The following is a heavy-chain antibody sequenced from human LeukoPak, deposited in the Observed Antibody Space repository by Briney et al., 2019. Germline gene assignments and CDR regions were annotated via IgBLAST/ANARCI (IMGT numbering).Heavy chain of an antibody. D-gene: IGHD3-10*01. CDR3: AAERYYYGSGSLDP. CDR2: SVVGSGNT. V-gene: IGHV1-58*02. CDR1: VFTFTSSA. Sequence: ASVKVSCKASVFTFTSSAMQWVRQARGQRLEWRGWSVVGSGNTNYAQKFQERVTITRDMSTSTAYMELSSLRSEDTAVYYCAAERYYYGSGSLDPWGQGTLVTVSS. J-gene: IGHJ5*02.